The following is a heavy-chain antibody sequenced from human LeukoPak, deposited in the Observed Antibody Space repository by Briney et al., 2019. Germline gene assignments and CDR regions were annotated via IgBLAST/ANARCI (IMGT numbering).Heavy chain of an antibody. CDR2: FYHSGNT. J-gene: IGHJ4*02. D-gene: IGHD3-3*01. CDR3: ARGPFGVVPTTYCFDY. V-gene: IGHV4-38-2*01. Sequence: SETLSLTCGVSGSSINSGYYWGWIRQPPGKGLEWIGSFYHSGNTYYSPSLKGRVTISVGTSKNQLSLKLTSVTAADTAVYYCARGPFGVVPTTYCFDYWGQGTLVTVSS. CDR1: GSSINSGYY.